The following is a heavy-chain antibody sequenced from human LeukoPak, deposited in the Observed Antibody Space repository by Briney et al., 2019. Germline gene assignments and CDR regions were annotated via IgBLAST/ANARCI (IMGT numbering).Heavy chain of an antibody. Sequence: PSETLSLTCTVSGGSISSYYWSWIRQPAGKGLEWIGRIYTSGSTNYNPSLKSRVTISVDTSKNQFSLKLSSVTAADTAVYYCARLRSQILTGSNWFDPWGQGTLVTVSS. D-gene: IGHD3-9*01. CDR1: GGSISSYY. J-gene: IGHJ5*02. CDR3: ARLRSQILTGSNWFDP. CDR2: IYTSGST. V-gene: IGHV4-4*07.